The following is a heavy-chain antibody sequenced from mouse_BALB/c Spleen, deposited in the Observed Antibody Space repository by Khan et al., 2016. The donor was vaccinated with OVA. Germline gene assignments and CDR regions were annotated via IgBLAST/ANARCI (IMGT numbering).Heavy chain of an antibody. CDR2: ISSGSFTI. CDR1: GFTFSNFG. CDR3: TRDYYGSSYVAD. Sequence: EVELVESGGGLVQPGGSRKLSCAASGFTFSNFGMHWVRQAPEKGLEWVAYISSGSFTINYADTVQGRFTISRDNPKNTLFLQRTSLRSEDTAMYYCTRDYYGSSYVADWGQGTLVTVSA. D-gene: IGHD1-1*01. V-gene: IGHV5-17*02. J-gene: IGHJ3*01.